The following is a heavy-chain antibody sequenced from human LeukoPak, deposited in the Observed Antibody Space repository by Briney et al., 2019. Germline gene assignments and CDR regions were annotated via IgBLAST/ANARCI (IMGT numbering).Heavy chain of an antibody. CDR2: ISSSGSTI. J-gene: IGHJ4*02. CDR3: TRDLHGIGVIVVVPAALGY. D-gene: IGHD2-2*01. CDR1: GFTFSDYY. Sequence: GGSLRLSCAASGFTFSDYYMSWIRQAPGKGLEWVSYISSSGSTIYYADSVKGRFTISRDNAKNSLYLQMNSLRAEDTAVYYCTRDLHGIGVIVVVPAALGYWGQGTLVTVSS. V-gene: IGHV3-11*04.